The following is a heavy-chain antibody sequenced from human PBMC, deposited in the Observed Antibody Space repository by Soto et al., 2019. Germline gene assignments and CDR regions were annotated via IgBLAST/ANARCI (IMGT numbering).Heavy chain of an antibody. Sequence: QVQLQESGPGLVKPSQTLSLMCTVSGGSISSGAYYWSWIRQHPGKGLEWIGYIHYSGSTYYNPSLKSRISISVDTSENHFSLRVSSVTAADTAVYYCTTLTGSGYYPNYFQHWGQGTLVTVSS. CDR1: GGSISSGAYY. CDR3: TTLTGSGYYPNYFQH. J-gene: IGHJ1*01. V-gene: IGHV4-31*03. D-gene: IGHD3-22*01. CDR2: IHYSGST.